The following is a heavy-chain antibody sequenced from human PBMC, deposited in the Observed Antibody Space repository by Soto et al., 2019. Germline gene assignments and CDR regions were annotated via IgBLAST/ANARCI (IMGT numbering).Heavy chain of an antibody. V-gene: IGHV4-34*01. J-gene: IGHJ5*02. CDR2: INHSGST. D-gene: IGHD2-2*01. CDR1: GGSFSGYY. CDR3: ARGRVPAAEFDP. Sequence: SETLSLTCAVYGGSFSGYYWSWIRQPPGKGLEWIGEINHSGSTNYNPSLKSRVTISVDASKNQFSLKLSSVAAADTAVYYCARGRVPAAEFDPWGQGTLVTVSS.